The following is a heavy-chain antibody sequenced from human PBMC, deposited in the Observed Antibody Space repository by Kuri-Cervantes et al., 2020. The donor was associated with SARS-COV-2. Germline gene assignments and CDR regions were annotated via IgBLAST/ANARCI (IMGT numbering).Heavy chain of an antibody. Sequence: GESLKISCTASGFIFSDYYMTWIRQAPGKGLEWVSNIGPSGTTKYYAGSVKGRFTISRDNAKNSLYLQMNSLRAEDTAVYYCARVAGIVATTYFDYWGQGTLVTVSS. V-gene: IGHV3-11*04. D-gene: IGHD5-12*01. CDR2: IGPSGTTK. CDR1: GFIFSDYY. J-gene: IGHJ4*02. CDR3: ARVAGIVATTYFDY.